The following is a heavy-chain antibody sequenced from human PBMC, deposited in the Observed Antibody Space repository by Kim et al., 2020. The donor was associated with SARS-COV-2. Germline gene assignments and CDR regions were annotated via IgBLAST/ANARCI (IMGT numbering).Heavy chain of an antibody. Sequence: YNPSLKSRVTLSVATSKTPFSLKLGSVTAADTAVYYCASLAAAGTKQFDYWGQGTLVTVSS. J-gene: IGHJ4*02. V-gene: IGHV4-39*07. CDR3: ASLAAAGTKQFDY. D-gene: IGHD6-13*01.